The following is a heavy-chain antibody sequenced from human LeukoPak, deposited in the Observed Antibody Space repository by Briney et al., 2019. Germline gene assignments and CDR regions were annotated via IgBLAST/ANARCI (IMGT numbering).Heavy chain of an antibody. J-gene: IGHJ4*02. D-gene: IGHD4-17*01. CDR1: GFTFSNAW. CDR2: IKSKTDGGTT. V-gene: IGHV3-15*05. CDR3: ARVLVGDHYYFDY. Sequence: GGSLRLSCAASGFTFSNAWMSWVRQAPGKGLEWVGRIKSKTDGGTTDYAAPVKGRFTISRDDSKNTLYLQMNSLRAEDTAVYYCARVLVGDHYYFDYWGQGTLVTVSS.